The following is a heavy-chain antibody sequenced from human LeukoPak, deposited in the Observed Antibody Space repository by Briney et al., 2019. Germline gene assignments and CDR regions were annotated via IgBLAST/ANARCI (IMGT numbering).Heavy chain of an antibody. CDR1: GFTFSSYE. Sequence: GGSLRLSCAASGFTFSSYEMNWVRQAPGKGREWVSYISSSGSTIYYADCVKGRFTISRIHANKSLYLQMNSLRDEDTAVYYCATSVQLWLNGGLDYWGQGTLVTVSS. V-gene: IGHV3-48*03. D-gene: IGHD5-18*01. J-gene: IGHJ4*02. CDR2: ISSSGSTI. CDR3: ATSVQLWLNGGLDY.